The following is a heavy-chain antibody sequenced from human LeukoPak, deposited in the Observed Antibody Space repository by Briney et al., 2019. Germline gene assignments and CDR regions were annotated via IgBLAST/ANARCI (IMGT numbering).Heavy chain of an antibody. J-gene: IGHJ4*02. Sequence: GGSLRLSCAASGFAFSSYAMSWVRQAPGKGLEWVSAISGSGGSTYHADSVKGRFTISRDNSKHTLYLQMNSLRAEDTAVYYCAKDPLGYYYDSSAPSGGNYWGQGPLVTVSS. V-gene: IGHV3-23*01. CDR1: GFAFSSYA. CDR2: ISGSGGST. CDR3: AKDPLGYYYDSSAPSGGNY. D-gene: IGHD3-22*01.